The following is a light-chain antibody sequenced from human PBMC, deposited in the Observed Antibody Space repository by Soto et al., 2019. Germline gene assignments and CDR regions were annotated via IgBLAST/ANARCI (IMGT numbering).Light chain of an antibody. CDR2: GAS. J-gene: IGKJ2*01. CDR1: QSVSSNY. V-gene: IGKV3-20*01. Sequence: ELVLTQSPGTLSLSPGERATLSCRASQSVSSNYLAWYQQKFGQAPRLLIYGASSRATGIPDRFSGSGSGTDFTLTISRLEPEDFAVYYCQQYGSSPPYTFGQRTKLEIK. CDR3: QQYGSSPPYT.